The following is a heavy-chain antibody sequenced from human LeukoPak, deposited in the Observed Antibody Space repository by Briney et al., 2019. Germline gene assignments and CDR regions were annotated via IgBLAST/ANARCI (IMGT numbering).Heavy chain of an antibody. CDR2: IRPDGSEE. V-gene: IGHV3-7*01. J-gene: IGHJ4*02. CDR1: GFTFSSHW. Sequence: GGSLRLSCAASGFTFSSHWMSWVRQAPGKGLEWVASIRPDGSEEYYMDSVKGRFTISRDNAKNSLYLQMNSLRAEDTAVYCCARLLGTVTTYDYWGQGTLVTVSS. CDR3: ARLLGTVTTYDY. D-gene: IGHD1-7*01.